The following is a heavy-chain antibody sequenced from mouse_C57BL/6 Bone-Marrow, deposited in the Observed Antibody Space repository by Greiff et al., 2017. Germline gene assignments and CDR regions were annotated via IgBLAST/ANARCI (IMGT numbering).Heavy chain of an antibody. Sequence: VQLQQSGPELVKPGASVKISCKASGYAFSSSWMNWVKQRPGKGLEWIGRIYPGDGDTNYNGKFKGKATLTADKSSSTAYMQLSSLTSEDSAVYVCARDYGIPYAMDYWGQGTSVTVSS. CDR3: ARDYGIPYAMDY. D-gene: IGHD1-1*01. J-gene: IGHJ4*01. CDR2: IYPGDGDT. CDR1: GYAFSSSW. V-gene: IGHV1-82*01.